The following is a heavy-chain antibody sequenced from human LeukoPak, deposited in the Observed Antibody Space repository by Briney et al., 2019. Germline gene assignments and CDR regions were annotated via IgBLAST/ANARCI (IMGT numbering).Heavy chain of an antibody. CDR1: GYTFTSYD. Sequence: ASVKVSCKASGYTFTSYDINWVRLATGQGLEWMGWMNPNSGNTGYAQKFQGRVTMTRNTSISTAYMELSSLRSEDTAVYYCARDLSPDYYYYGMDVWGQGTTVTVSS. J-gene: IGHJ6*02. CDR2: MNPNSGNT. CDR3: ARDLSPDYYYYGMDV. V-gene: IGHV1-8*01.